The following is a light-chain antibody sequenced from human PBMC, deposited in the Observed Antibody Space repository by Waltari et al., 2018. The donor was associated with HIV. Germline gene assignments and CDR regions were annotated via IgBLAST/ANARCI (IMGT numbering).Light chain of an antibody. CDR2: GAS. V-gene: IGKV1-8*01. CDR3: QQYFNYPLT. CDR1: QDISTL. Sequence: AIRLTQSPSSLSASTGDRVTITCRPSQDISTLLAWFQQKPGEAPHLLIYGASSLENGVPSRFSGSGSGTNFSLTISCLQSEDLATYFCQQYFNYPLTFGQGTRLDIK. J-gene: IGKJ5*01.